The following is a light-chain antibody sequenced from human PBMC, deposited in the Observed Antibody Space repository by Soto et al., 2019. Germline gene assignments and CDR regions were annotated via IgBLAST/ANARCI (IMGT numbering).Light chain of an antibody. CDR1: SSDVGGYNY. CDR3: SSYSGSNILV. Sequence: QSALTQPPSASGSPGQSVTISCTGTSSDVGGYNYVSWYQQHPGKAPKLMIYEVSKRPSGVPDRFSGSKSGNTASLTVSGLQAEDEADYYCSSYSGSNILVFGGGTKGTVL. V-gene: IGLV2-8*01. CDR2: EVS. J-gene: IGLJ2*01.